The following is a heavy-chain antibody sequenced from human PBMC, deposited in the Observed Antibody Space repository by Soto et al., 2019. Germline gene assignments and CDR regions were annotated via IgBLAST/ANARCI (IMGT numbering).Heavy chain of an antibody. J-gene: IGHJ6*02. Sequence: PSETLSLTCTVSGGSISSYYWSWIRQPPGKGLEWIGYIYYSVSTNYNPSLKSRVTISVDKSKNQYSLKLSSVTAADTAVYYCARDISSWYRDYYNGIDVRAQRTTVTGSS. CDR2: IYYSVST. CDR3: ARDISSWYRDYYNGIDV. CDR1: GGSISSYY. D-gene: IGHD6-13*01. V-gene: IGHV4-59*12.